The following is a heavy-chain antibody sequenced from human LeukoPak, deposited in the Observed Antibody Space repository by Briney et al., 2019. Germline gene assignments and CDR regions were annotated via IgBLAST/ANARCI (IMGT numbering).Heavy chain of an antibody. J-gene: IGHJ4*02. CDR3: AKRGEVSTYYYFES. CDR2: IGSAGGST. V-gene: IGHV3-23*01. Sequence: PGGSLRLSCTASKSTFMNYAMHWVRQAPGKGLEWLSTIGSAGGSTFYADSVKGRFTISRDNSKSTLFLQMDSLRVEDTALYYCAKRGEVSTYYYFESWGQGALVTVSS. CDR1: KSTFMNYA. D-gene: IGHD2/OR15-2a*01.